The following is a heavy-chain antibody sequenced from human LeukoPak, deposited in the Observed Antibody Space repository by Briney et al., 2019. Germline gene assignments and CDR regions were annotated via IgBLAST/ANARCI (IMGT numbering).Heavy chain of an antibody. CDR3: AMLAPVVAPNPP. CDR1: GYTLTELS. V-gene: IGHV1-24*01. J-gene: IGHJ5*02. D-gene: IGHD2-21*01. CDR2: FDPEDGET. Sequence: ASVKVSCKVSGYTLTELSTHWVRQAPGKGLEWMGGFDPEDGETIYAQKFQGRVTMTEDTSTDTAYMELSSLRSEDTAVYYCAMLAPVVAPNPPWGQGTLVTVSS.